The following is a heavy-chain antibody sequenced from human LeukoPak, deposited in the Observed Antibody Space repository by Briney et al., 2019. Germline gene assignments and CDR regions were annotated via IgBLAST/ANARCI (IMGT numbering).Heavy chain of an antibody. CDR1: GFTFSSYG. D-gene: IGHD3-22*01. V-gene: IGHV3-23*01. CDR2: ISGSGGST. J-gene: IGHJ4*02. Sequence: GGSLRLSCAASGFTFSSYGMSWVRQAPGKGLEWVSAISGSGGSTYYTDSVKGRFTISRDNSKNTLYLQMNSLRTEDTAVYYCARDRGYYYDSSAYSRFDYWGQGTLVTVSS. CDR3: ARDRGYYYDSSAYSRFDY.